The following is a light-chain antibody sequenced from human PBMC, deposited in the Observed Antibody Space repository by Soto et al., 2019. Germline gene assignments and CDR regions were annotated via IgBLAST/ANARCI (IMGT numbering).Light chain of an antibody. CDR1: RSISSW. CDR3: QQYNSYWT. Sequence: DIQMTQSPSTLSASVGDRVTITCRASRSISSWLAWYQQKPGKAPKFLIYDASSLESGVPSRFSGSGSGTEFTLTISSLQPDDFATYYCQQYNSYWTFGQGTKVDIK. V-gene: IGKV1-5*01. J-gene: IGKJ1*01. CDR2: DAS.